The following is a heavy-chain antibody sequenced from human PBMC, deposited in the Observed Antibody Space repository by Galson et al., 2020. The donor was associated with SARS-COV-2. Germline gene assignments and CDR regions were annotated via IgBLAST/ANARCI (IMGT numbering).Heavy chain of an antibody. CDR1: VFSLSTSGVG. J-gene: IGHJ5*02. V-gene: IGHV2-5*02. Sequence: SGPTLVKPTQTLTLTCTFSVFSLSTSGVGVGWIRQPPGKALEWLALIYWDDDKRYSPSLKSRLTITKDTSKNQVVLTMTNMDPVDTATYYCAHRRIAVAAGWFDPWGQGTLVTVSS. CDR3: AHRRIAVAAGWFDP. CDR2: IYWDDDK. D-gene: IGHD6-19*01.